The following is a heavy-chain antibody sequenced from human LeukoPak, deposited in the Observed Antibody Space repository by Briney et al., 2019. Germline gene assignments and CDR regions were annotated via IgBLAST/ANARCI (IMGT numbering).Heavy chain of an antibody. Sequence: PSETLSLTCTVSGGSVSSSSYYWGWIRQPPGKGLEWIGSIYYSGSTYYNPSLKSRVSISVDTSKNQFSLKLNSLTAADTAVYYCATGGWFVESRGVYWGQGTLVTVSS. CDR2: IYYSGST. CDR1: GGSVSSSSYY. CDR3: ATGGWFVESRGVY. V-gene: IGHV4-39*07. J-gene: IGHJ4*02. D-gene: IGHD3-10*01.